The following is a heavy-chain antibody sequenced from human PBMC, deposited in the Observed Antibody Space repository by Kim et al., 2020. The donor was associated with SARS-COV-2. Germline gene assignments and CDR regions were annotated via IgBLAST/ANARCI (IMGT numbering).Heavy chain of an antibody. D-gene: IGHD1-26*01. J-gene: IGHJ5*02. Sequence: SVKVSCKASGGTFSSYAISWVRQAPGQGLEWMGGIIPIFGTANYAQKFQGRVTITADESTSTAYMELSSLRSEDTAVYYCAGKWELLSGWFDPWGQGTLVTVSS. CDR1: GGTFSSYA. CDR2: IIPIFGTA. V-gene: IGHV1-69*13. CDR3: AGKWELLSGWFDP.